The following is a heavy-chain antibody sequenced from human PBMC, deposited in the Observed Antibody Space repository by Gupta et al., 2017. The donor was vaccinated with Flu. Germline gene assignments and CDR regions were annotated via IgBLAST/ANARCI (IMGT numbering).Heavy chain of an antibody. CDR3: ASDPGIAAAGTHYYYYGMDV. Sequence: VRQAPGKGLEWVSYISSSSSTIYYADSVKGRFTISRDNAENSLYLQMNSLRDEDTAVYYCASDPGIAAAGTHYYYYGMDVWGQGTTVTVSS. D-gene: IGHD6-13*01. CDR2: ISSSSSTI. V-gene: IGHV3-48*02. J-gene: IGHJ6*02.